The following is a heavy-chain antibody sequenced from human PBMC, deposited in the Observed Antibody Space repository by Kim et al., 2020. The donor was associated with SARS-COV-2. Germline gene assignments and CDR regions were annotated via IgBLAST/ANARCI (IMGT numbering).Heavy chain of an antibody. CDR2: VKQDGSEK. CDR3: TKERHSSSWYRYAFDI. J-gene: IGHJ3*02. CDR1: GFPFNLYW. V-gene: IGHV3-7*03. Sequence: GGSLRLSCAASGFPFNLYWMSWVRQAPGKGLEWVANVKQDGSEKYYVDSVKGRFTISRDYAKSSLYLQMDSVRAEDTAAYYCTKERHSSSWYRYAFDIWG. D-gene: IGHD6-13*01.